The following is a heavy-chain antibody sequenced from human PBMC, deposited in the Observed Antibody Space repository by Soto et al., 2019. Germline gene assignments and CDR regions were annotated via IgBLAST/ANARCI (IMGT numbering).Heavy chain of an antibody. CDR3: ARAFGSTMPSLF. J-gene: IGHJ4*02. CDR2: IYYSGST. D-gene: IGHD2-2*01. Sequence: KTXETLSLTGPVSGAYISSYYWTWIRQPPGKGLEWIGYIYYSGSTNYNPSLKSRVTMSIDTSKNQFSLKLSSVTAADTAVYYCARAFGSTMPSLFWGQGTLVTVYS. CDR1: GAYISSYY. V-gene: IGHV4-59*01.